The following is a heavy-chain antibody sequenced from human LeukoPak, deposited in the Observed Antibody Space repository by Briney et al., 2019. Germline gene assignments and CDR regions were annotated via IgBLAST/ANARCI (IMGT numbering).Heavy chain of an antibody. V-gene: IGHV3-21*01. CDR1: GFTFSSYS. D-gene: IGHD3-9*01. CDR2: ISSSSSYI. Sequence: GGSLRLSCAASGFTFSSYSMNWVRQAPGKGLEWVSSISSSSSYIYYADSVKGRFTISRDNAKNSLYLQMNSLRAEDTAVYYCARSNYDILTGYYNSWYYDLWGRGTLVTVSS. J-gene: IGHJ2*01. CDR3: ARSNYDILTGYYNSWYYDL.